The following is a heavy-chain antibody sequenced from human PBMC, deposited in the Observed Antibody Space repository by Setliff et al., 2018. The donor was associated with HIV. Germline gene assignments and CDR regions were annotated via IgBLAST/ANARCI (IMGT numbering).Heavy chain of an antibody. D-gene: IGHD2-21*01. CDR1: GYSISSGYY. CDR2: IYYSGST. V-gene: IGHV4-59*08. CDR3: ARPIILSVIDGMDV. J-gene: IGHJ6*02. Sequence: SETLSLTCTVSGYSISSGYYWSWIRQPPGKGLEWIGYIYYSGSTNYNPSLKSRVTISVDTSKSQFSLNLRSVTAADTAVYYCARPIILSVIDGMDVWGQGTKVTVSS.